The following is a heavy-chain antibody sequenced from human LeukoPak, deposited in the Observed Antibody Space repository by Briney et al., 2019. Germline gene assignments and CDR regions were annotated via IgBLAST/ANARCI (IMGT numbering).Heavy chain of an antibody. J-gene: IGHJ4*02. V-gene: IGHV4-59*08. CDR3: ARHSIVGQWLVPFDY. D-gene: IGHD6-19*01. CDR1: GGSISSYF. CDR2: IYYSGST. Sequence: SETLSLTCTVSGGSISSYFWTWIRQPPGKGLEWIGYIYYSGSTNYNPSLKSRVTISVDTSKNQFSLKLSSVTAADTAVYYCARHSIVGQWLVPFDYWGQGTLVTVSS.